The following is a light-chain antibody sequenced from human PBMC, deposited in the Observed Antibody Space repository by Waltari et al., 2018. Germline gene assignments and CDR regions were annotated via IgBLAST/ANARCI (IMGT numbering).Light chain of an antibody. J-gene: IGKJ4*01. Sequence: EIVLTQSPATLSLSPGERATLSCRASRSVSSSLGWYQQKPGQAPRLLIYDASNRATGIPARFSGSGSGTDFTLTISSLEPEDFAIYYCQQRSAWPTFGGGTKVEIK. V-gene: IGKV3-11*01. CDR1: RSVSSS. CDR3: QQRSAWPT. CDR2: DAS.